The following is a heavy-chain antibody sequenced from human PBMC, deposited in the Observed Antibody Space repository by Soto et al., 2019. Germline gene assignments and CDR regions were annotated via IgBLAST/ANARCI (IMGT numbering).Heavy chain of an antibody. V-gene: IGHV1-69*01. CDR3: ARDPRSGWAHDAFDV. CDR1: GGAFSTSD. J-gene: IGHJ3*01. CDR2: IIPVFGAA. Sequence: QVHLVQSGAEVKVPGSSVRVSCASSGGAFSTSDIGWVRQAPGQGLEWMGGIIPVFGAANYAQKFKGRVTITADESTRTAYLEMSSLKPEDTATYYCARDPRSGWAHDAFDVWGPGTSIIVSS. D-gene: IGHD3-22*01.